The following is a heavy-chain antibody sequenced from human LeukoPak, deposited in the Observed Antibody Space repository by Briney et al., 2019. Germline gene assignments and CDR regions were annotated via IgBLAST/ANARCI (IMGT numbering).Heavy chain of an antibody. Sequence: GASVKVSCKASGYTFTSYGISWGRQAPGQGLEWMGWISAYNGNTNYAQKLQGRVTMTTDTSTSTAYMELRSLRSDDTAVYYCARGLLWFGELSANDAFDIWGQGTMVTVSS. CDR2: ISAYNGNT. J-gene: IGHJ3*02. D-gene: IGHD3-10*01. V-gene: IGHV1-18*01. CDR1: GYTFTSYG. CDR3: ARGLLWFGELSANDAFDI.